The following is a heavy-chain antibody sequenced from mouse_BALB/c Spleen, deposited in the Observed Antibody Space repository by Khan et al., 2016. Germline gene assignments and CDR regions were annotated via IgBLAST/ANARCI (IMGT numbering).Heavy chain of an antibody. CDR3: ARWVYVYVPSWFAY. V-gene: IGHV1-9*01. Sequence: VQLQESGAELMKPGASVKISCKATGYTFSSYWIEWVKQRPGNGLEWIGEILPGSGSTNYNEKFKGKATFTADTSSNTAYMQLSSLTSEDSALYYCARWVYVYVPSWFAYWGQGTLVTVSA. J-gene: IGHJ3*01. CDR2: ILPGSGST. D-gene: IGHD1-2*01. CDR1: GYTFSSYW.